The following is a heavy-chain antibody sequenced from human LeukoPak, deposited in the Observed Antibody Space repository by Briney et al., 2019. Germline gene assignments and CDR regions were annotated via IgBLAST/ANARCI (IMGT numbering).Heavy chain of an antibody. CDR1: GFTFSDYY. CDR2: ISSSGSTI. CDR3: ARDPTPHCSSTSCPQGDY. V-gene: IGHV3-11*04. D-gene: IGHD2-2*01. J-gene: IGHJ4*02. Sequence: PGGSLRLSCAASGFTFSDYYMSWIRQAPGKGLEWVSYISSSGSTIYYADSLKGRFTISRDNAKNSLYLQMNSLRAEDTAVYYCARDPTPHCSSTSCPQGDYWGQGTLVTVSS.